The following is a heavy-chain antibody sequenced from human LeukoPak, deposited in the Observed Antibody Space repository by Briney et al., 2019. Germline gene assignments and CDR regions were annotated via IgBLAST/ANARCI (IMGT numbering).Heavy chain of an antibody. CDR2: IIPIFGTA. D-gene: IGHD3-3*01. Sequence: ASVKVSCKASGGTFISYAISWVRQAPGQGLEWMGGIIPIFGTANYAQKFQGRVTITADESTSTAYMELSSLRSEDTAVYYCARGTSGYPMYYFDYWGQGTLVTASS. CDR3: ARGTSGYPMYYFDY. V-gene: IGHV1-69*13. CDR1: GGTFISYA. J-gene: IGHJ4*02.